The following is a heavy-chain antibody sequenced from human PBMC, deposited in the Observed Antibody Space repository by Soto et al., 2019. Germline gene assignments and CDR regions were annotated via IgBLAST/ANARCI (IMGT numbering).Heavy chain of an antibody. CDR2: INAGNGNT. D-gene: IGHD2-21*02. V-gene: IGHV1-3*05. CDR1: GYTFTSYA. J-gene: IGHJ4*02. CDR3: ARRIVVVTALDY. Sequence: QVQLVQSGAEEKKPGASVKVSCKASGYTFTSYAMHWVRQAAGQRLEWMGWINAGNGNTKYSQKFQGRVTITRDTSASTAYMELSSLRSEDTAVYYCARRIVVVTALDYWGQGTLVTVSS.